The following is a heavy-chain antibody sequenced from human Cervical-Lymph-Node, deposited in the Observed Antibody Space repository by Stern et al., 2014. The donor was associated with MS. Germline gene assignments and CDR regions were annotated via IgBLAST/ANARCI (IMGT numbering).Heavy chain of an antibody. CDR3: ARISLGSGIDY. CDR2: INPNSGAT. V-gene: IGHV1-2*02. D-gene: IGHD1-26*01. Sequence: VQLVESGAEVKQPGASMKVTCKASENTFTGYYIPWVRQAPGQGLEWMGWINPNSGATNYAQRFQDRVSLTSDTSNTLAYMELDRLTSDDTAVYYCARISLGSGIDYWGQGSLVTVSS. J-gene: IGHJ4*02. CDR1: ENTFTGYY.